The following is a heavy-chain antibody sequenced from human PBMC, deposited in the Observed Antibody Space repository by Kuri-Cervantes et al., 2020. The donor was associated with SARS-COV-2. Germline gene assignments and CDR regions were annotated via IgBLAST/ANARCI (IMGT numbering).Heavy chain of an antibody. CDR3: AKDLVGCWGSSRCYRPAYYYMDV. CDR1: GFTFSSYA. Sequence: GESLKISCAASGFTFSSYAMSWVRQAPGKGLEWVSAISGSGGSTYYADSVKGRFTMSRDNSKNTLFLQMNSLRADDTAIYYCAKDLVGCWGSSRCYRPAYYYMDVWGKGTTVTVSS. V-gene: IGHV3-23*01. CDR2: ISGSGGST. D-gene: IGHD2-2*02. J-gene: IGHJ6*03.